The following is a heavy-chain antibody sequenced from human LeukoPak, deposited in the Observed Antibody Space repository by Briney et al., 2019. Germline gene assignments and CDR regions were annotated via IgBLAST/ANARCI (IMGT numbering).Heavy chain of an antibody. V-gene: IGHV4-59*01. CDR1: GGSINSYY. J-gene: IGHJ6*04. Sequence: PSETLSLTCSVSGGSINSYYWSWIRQPPGKGLEWIGYIHYSGSTNYNPSLKRRVTISVDTSKNQFSLKLSSVTAADTAVYYCARAGFVVVVAYPLDVWGKGTTVTVSS. CDR3: ARAGFVVVVAYPLDV. D-gene: IGHD2-15*01. CDR2: IHYSGST.